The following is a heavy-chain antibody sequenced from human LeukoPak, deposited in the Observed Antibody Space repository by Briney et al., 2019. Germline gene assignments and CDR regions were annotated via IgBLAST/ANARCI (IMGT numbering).Heavy chain of an antibody. CDR3: AKVSIGEQWLVSYYFDY. CDR1: GFTFSSYA. D-gene: IGHD6-19*01. J-gene: IGHJ4*02. Sequence: GGSLRLSCAASGFTFSSYAMSWVRQAPGKGLEWVSAISGSGGSTYYADSVKGRFTISRGNSKNTLYLQMNSLRAEDTAVYYCAKVSIGEQWLVSYYFDYWGQGTLVTVSS. CDR2: ISGSGGST. V-gene: IGHV3-23*01.